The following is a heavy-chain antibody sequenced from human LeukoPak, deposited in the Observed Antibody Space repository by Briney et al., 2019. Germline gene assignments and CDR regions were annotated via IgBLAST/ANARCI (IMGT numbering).Heavy chain of an antibody. CDR3: ARGLSVRGV. J-gene: IGHJ4*02. CDR2: ISWNSGSI. Sequence: GRSLRLSCAASGFTFDDYAMHWVRQAPGKGLEWVSGISWNSGSIGYADSVKGRFTISRDNAKNSLYLQMNSLRAEDTAVYYCARGLSVRGVWGQGTLVTVSS. V-gene: IGHV3-9*01. CDR1: GFTFDDYA. D-gene: IGHD3-10*01.